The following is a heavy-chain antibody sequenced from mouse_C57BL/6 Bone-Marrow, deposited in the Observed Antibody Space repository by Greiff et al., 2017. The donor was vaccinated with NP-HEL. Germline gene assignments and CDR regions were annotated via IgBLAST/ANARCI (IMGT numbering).Heavy chain of an antibody. CDR1: GYTFTSYW. Sequence: QVQLQQPGAELVKPGASAKLSCKASGYTFTSYWMHWVKQRPGQGLEWIGMIHPNSGSTNYNEKFKSKATLTVDKSSSTAYMQLSSLTSEDSAVYYCAYDGYYRGFAYWGQGTLVTVSA. J-gene: IGHJ3*01. D-gene: IGHD2-3*01. CDR3: AYDGYYRGFAY. CDR2: IHPNSGST. V-gene: IGHV1-64*01.